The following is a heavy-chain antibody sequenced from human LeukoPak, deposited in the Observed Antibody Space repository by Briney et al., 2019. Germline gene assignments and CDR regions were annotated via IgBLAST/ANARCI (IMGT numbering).Heavy chain of an antibody. Sequence: ASVKVSCKASGGTFSSYAISWVRQAPGQGLEWMGWISAYNGNTNYAQKLQGRVTMTTDTSTSTAYMELRSLRSDDTAVYYCARDSPIVGATIGFDYWGQGTLVTVSS. V-gene: IGHV1-18*01. CDR2: ISAYNGNT. D-gene: IGHD1-26*01. CDR1: GGTFSSYA. CDR3: ARDSPIVGATIGFDY. J-gene: IGHJ4*02.